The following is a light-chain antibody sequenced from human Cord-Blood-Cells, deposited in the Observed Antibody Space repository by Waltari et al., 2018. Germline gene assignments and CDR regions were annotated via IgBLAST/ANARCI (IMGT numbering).Light chain of an antibody. Sequence: QSALTQPASVSGSPGQSIPISCTATSSDVGGYNYVSWSHQHPGKAPKLMIYDVSNRPSGVSNRLSVYKSGNTPSLTISGLQAEDEADYYCSSYTSSSTHVVFGGGTKLTVL. J-gene: IGLJ2*01. CDR2: DVS. CDR3: SSYTSSSTHVV. CDR1: SSDVGGYNY. V-gene: IGLV2-14*01.